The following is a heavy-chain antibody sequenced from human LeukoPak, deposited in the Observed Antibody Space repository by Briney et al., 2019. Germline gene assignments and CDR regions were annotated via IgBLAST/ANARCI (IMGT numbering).Heavy chain of an antibody. J-gene: IGHJ6*02. CDR3: TRLESSGSPVYYYYGMDV. D-gene: IGHD1-26*01. Sequence: PGGSLRLSCAASGFTFSGSATHWVRQASGKGLEWVGRIRSKANSYATAYAASVKGRFTISRDDSKNTAYLQMNSLKTEDTAVYYCTRLESSGSPVYYYYGMDVWGQGTTVTVSS. CDR1: GFTFSGSA. CDR2: IRSKANSYAT. V-gene: IGHV3-73*01.